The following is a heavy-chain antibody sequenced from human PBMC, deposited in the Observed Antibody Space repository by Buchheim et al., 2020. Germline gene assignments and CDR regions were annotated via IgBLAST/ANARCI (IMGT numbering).Heavy chain of an antibody. CDR3: ARGKYYYDSSGSHFDY. V-gene: IGHV1-69*04. CDR2: IIPILGIA. J-gene: IGHJ4*02. D-gene: IGHD3-22*01. Sequence: QVQLVQSGAEVKKPGSSVKVSCKASGGTFNSYAISWVRQAPGQGLEWMGRIIPILGIANYAQKFQGRVTITADKSTSTDYMELSSLRSEDTAVYYCARGKYYYDSSGSHFDYWGQGTL. CDR1: GGTFNSYA.